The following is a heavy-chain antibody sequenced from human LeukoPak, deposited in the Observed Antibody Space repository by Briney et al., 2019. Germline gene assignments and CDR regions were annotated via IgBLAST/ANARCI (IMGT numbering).Heavy chain of an antibody. J-gene: IGHJ4*02. V-gene: IGHV3-33*01. CDR1: GFSFSTYA. Sequence: GRSLRLSCAASGFSFSTYAMHWVRQAPGKGLEWVALIWHDASHTFYTDSVKGRFTISRDNSKNTVYLQMNSLGGEDTAVYYCTTDPPIVVVPAAMLVYWGQGTLVTVSS. D-gene: IGHD2-2*01. CDR3: TTDPPIVVVPAAMLVY. CDR2: IWHDASHT.